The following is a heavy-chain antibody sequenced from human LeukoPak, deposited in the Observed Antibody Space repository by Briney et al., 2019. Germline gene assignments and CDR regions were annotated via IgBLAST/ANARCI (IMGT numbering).Heavy chain of an antibody. CDR2: ISGSGGST. CDR1: GFTFDDYA. V-gene: IGHV3-23*01. CDR3: AKVFVVVVAATFLPDY. Sequence: GGSLRLSCAASGFTFDDYAMHWVRQAPGKGLEWVSAISGSGGSTYYADSVKGRFTISRDNSKNTLYLQMNSLRAEDTAVYYCAKVFVVVVAATFLPDYWGQGTLVTVSS. D-gene: IGHD2-15*01. J-gene: IGHJ4*02.